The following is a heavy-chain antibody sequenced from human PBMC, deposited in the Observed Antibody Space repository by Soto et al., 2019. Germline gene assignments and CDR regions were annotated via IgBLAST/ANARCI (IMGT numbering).Heavy chain of an antibody. D-gene: IGHD3-10*01. CDR2: IYPGDSGT. J-gene: IGHJ4*02. Sequence: GESLKISCKGSGYSFTSYWIGWVRQMPGKGLEWMGIIYPGDSGTRYSPSFQGQVTISADKSISTAYLQWSSLKASDTAMYYCARRSRDGSGSYYTYYFDYWGQGTLVTVSS. V-gene: IGHV5-51*01. CDR3: ARRSRDGSGSYYTYYFDY. CDR1: GYSFTSYW.